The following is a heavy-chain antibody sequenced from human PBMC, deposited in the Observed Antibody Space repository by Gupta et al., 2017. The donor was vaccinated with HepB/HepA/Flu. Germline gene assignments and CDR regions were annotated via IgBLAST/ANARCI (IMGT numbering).Heavy chain of an antibody. CDR2: IGSDEVTR. D-gene: IGHD5-24*01. Sequence: QVQMVESGGGVVQPGRSLRLSCAASGFTFSDHGMHWVRQAPGKGLEWLIVIGSDEVTRFYADSVKGRFTISRDNSKNTLFLEMNKLRPEDTAVYYCAKEARWGSWYFDFWGQGTLVTVSS. CDR1: GFTFSDHG. CDR3: AKEARWGSWYFDF. J-gene: IGHJ4*02. V-gene: IGHV3-30*18.